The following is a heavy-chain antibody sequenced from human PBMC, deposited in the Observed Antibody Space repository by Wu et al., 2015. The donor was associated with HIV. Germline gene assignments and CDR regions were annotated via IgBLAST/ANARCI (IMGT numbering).Heavy chain of an antibody. V-gene: IGHV1-2*02. J-gene: IGHJ3*02. CDR3: ASFRKGRAFDI. CDR1: GYTFTAHY. Sequence: QVQLVQSGAEVAKPGASVRVSCQTSGYTFTAHYIHWVRQAPGQGLEWMGWIRPDSGATNYAEKFEDRVTMTRDASISTAYMQLNRLRSDDTAVYYCASFRKGRAFDIWGQGTMVTVSS. CDR2: IRPDSGAT.